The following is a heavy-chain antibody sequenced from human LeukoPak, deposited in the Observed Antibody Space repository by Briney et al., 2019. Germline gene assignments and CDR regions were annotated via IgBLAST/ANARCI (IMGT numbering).Heavy chain of an antibody. J-gene: IGHJ5*02. CDR3: ARDSSITMVRGGILDP. V-gene: IGHV3-21*01. Sequence: GTSLRLSCAASGFTFSSYSMNWVRQAPGKGLEWVSSISSSSSYIYYADSVKGRFTISRDNAKNSLYLQMNSLRAEDTAVYYCARDSSITMVRGGILDPWGQGTLVTVSS. D-gene: IGHD3-10*01. CDR2: ISSSSSYI. CDR1: GFTFSSYS.